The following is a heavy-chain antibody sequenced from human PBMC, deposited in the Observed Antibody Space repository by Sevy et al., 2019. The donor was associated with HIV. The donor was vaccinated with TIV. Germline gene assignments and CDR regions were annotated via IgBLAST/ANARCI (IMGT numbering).Heavy chain of an antibody. D-gene: IGHD2-2*01. J-gene: IGHJ6*02. CDR1: GFTFSDYA. V-gene: IGHV3-74*01. CDR2: INSDGSST. CDR3: VRQRGDTVVLPDVLPDYGMDV. Sequence: GGSLRLSCTASGFTFSDYAMSWVRQAPGKGLVWVSRINSDGSSTSYADSVKGRFTISRDNAKNTLYLQMNSLRAEDTAVYYCVRQRGDTVVLPDVLPDYGMDVWGQGTTVTVSS.